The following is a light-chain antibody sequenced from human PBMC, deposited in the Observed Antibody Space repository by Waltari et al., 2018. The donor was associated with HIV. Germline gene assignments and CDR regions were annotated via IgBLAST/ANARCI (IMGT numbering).Light chain of an antibody. V-gene: IGLV1-51*01. CDR2: DND. CDR1: ASHIGTFY. CDR3: GTWDASLNLAGV. J-gene: IGLJ3*02. Sequence: QSALTQPPSASAAPGQTVTISCSGSASHIGTFYVSWYQQFPGTPPKLIIFDNDQRHSGVPDRFSASKSGTSATLDITGLQTGDEADYYCGTWDASLNLAGVFGGGTRLTVL.